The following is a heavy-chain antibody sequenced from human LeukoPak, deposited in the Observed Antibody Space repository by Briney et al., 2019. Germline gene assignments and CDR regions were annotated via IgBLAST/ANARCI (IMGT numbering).Heavy chain of an antibody. CDR3: ARFGPPNCSGGSCLFDY. Sequence: ASVKVSCKASGYTFTSYYMHWVRQAPGQGLEWMGIINPSGGSTTYAQTLQVKATMTKATPTTTAYMELSRLRSEDAAVYYCARFGPPNCSGGSCLFDYWGQGTLVTVSS. V-gene: IGHV1-46*01. CDR2: INPSGGST. CDR1: GYTFTSYY. J-gene: IGHJ4*02. D-gene: IGHD2-15*01.